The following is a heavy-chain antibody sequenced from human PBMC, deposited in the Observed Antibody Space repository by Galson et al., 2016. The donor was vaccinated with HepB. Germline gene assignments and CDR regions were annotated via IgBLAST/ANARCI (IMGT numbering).Heavy chain of an antibody. CDR2: IDGSSLTI. D-gene: IGHD2-15*01. CDR1: GFTLNKYN. Sequence: SLRLSCAASGFTLNKYNMNWVRQAPGKGLEWISFIDGSSLTIYYADSVKGRFTISRDNAKNSVSLQMHSLRDDDTAVYFCARASCSGGSCFDYWGQGTLVAVSS. CDR3: ARASCSGGSCFDY. J-gene: IGHJ4*02. V-gene: IGHV3-48*02.